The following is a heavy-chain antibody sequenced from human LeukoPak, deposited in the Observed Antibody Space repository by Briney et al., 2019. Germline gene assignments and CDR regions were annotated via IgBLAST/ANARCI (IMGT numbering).Heavy chain of an antibody. J-gene: IGHJ3*02. V-gene: IGHV3-23*01. CDR2: ISGSGGST. Sequence: PGGSLRLSCAASGFTFSSYAMSWVRQAPGKGLEWVSAISGSGGSTYYADSVKGRFTISRDNSKNTLYLKMNSLRAEDTAVYYCAKANTMIVALAAFDIWGQGTMVTVSS. CDR1: GFTFSSYA. CDR3: AKANTMIVALAAFDI. D-gene: IGHD3-22*01.